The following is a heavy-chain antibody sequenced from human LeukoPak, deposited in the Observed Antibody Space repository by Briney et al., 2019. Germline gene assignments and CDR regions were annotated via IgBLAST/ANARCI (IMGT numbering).Heavy chain of an antibody. CDR2: IYYSGST. J-gene: IGHJ3*02. CDR3: ARDYLRGYSSSPDAFDI. V-gene: IGHV4-31*03. CDR1: GGSISSGGYY. Sequence: SQTLSLTCTVSGGSISSGGYYWSWIRQHPGKGLEWIGYIYYSGSTYYNPSLKSRVTISVDTSKNQFSLKLSSVTAADTAVYYCARDYLRGYSSSPDAFDIWGQGTMVTVSS. D-gene: IGHD6-13*01.